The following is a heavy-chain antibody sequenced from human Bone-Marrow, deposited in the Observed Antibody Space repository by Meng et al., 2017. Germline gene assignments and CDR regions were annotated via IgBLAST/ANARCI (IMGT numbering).Heavy chain of an antibody. CDR2: IKSKPDGETT. D-gene: IGHD3/OR15-3a*01. CDR3: TGHIDY. Sequence: GQLVESGGGLVKPGGSLRLSCEGSGFTFSNAYMTWVRQVPGKRLEWVGRIKSKPDGETTDYAAPVKGRFTISRDDSKNTMYLQMNSLKTEDTAVYYCTGHIDYWGRGTLVTVSS. V-gene: IGHV3-15*01. J-gene: IGHJ4*02. CDR1: GFTFSNAY.